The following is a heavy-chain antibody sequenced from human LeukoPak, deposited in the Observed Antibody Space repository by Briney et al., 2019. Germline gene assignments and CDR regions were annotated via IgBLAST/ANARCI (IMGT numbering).Heavy chain of an antibody. CDR3: ARDQSPHGSESYFGS. V-gene: IGHV3-23*01. J-gene: IGHJ4*02. CDR1: GFTFSTFA. D-gene: IGHD3-10*01. Sequence: GGSLRLSCAASGFTFSTFAMIWVRQPPGKGLEWVSSIFQGGGEIHYADSVRGRFTISRDNSKNTMFLQMNCLRPEDTALYYCARDQSPHGSESYFGSWGQGTRVTVSS. CDR2: IFQGGGEI.